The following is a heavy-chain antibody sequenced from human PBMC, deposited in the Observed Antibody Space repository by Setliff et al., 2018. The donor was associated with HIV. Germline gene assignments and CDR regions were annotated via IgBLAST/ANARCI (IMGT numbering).Heavy chain of an antibody. J-gene: IGHJ6*03. D-gene: IGHD5-12*01. CDR3: ARRSCTSGTCHHDSYFYMDV. Sequence: ASVKVSCKVSGYTLTEVSMHWVRQAPAQGLEWMGSIIPMLDMVNYAQRFQGRIAITADKSTDTVYIYLTSLRSEDTAVYFCARRSCTSGTCHHDSYFYMDVWGKGTAVTVSS. V-gene: IGHV1-24*01. CDR2: IIPMLDMV. CDR1: GYTLTEVS.